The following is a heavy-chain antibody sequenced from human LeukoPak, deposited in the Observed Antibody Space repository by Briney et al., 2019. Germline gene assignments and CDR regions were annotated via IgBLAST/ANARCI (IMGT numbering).Heavy chain of an antibody. CDR2: IYSGGST. CDR3: ARDRYYDSSGYYPGFDY. Sequence: GGSLRLSGAASGFTGSSNYMSWVRQAPGKGREGVSVIYSGGSTYYADSVKGRFTISRDNSKNTLYLQMNSLRAEDTAVYYCARDRYYDSSGYYPGFDYWGQGTLVTVSS. CDR1: GFTGSSNY. D-gene: IGHD3-22*01. J-gene: IGHJ4*02. V-gene: IGHV3-66*01.